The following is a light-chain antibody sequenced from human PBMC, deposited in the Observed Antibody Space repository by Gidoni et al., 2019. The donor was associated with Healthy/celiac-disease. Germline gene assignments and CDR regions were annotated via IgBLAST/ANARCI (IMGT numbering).Light chain of an antibody. CDR3: QQYNSYLYT. Sequence: DIQMTQSPSTLSASVGDRVTITCRASQRISSWLAWYQQKPGKAPKLLIYKASSLESGVPSRFSGSGSGIEFTLTISSLQPDDFATYYCQQYNSYLYTIXXXTKLEIK. CDR2: KAS. V-gene: IGKV1-5*03. J-gene: IGKJ2*01. CDR1: QRISSW.